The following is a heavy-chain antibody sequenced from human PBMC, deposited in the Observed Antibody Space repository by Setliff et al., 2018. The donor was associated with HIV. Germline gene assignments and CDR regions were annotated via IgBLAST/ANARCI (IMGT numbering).Heavy chain of an antibody. V-gene: IGHV4-59*11. CDR1: GVSITSHY. CDR3: TRVALSVTRTSRRAFDI. D-gene: IGHD2-8*01. Sequence: SETLSLTCAVSGVSITSHYWSWIRQPPGKGLEWIGFIYYSVNNNYNPSLKSRVSISVDTSKNQFSLALTSVTAADTAVYFCTRVALSVTRTSRRAFDIWGPGTMVTVS. J-gene: IGHJ3*02. CDR2: IYYSVNN.